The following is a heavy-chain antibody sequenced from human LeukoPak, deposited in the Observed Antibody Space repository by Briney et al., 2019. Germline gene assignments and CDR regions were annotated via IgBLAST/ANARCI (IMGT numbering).Heavy chain of an antibody. CDR3: ARIHNYDFWSGLDY. D-gene: IGHD3-3*01. CDR1: GGSISSGCYS. V-gene: IGHV4-30-2*01. CDR2: IYHSEST. Sequence: SSESLSLTCAVSGGSISSGCYSWSWILQPPGKGLEWIGYIYHSESTYYNPSLKSRVTISVDRSKNQFSLKLSSVTAADTAVYYCARIHNYDFWSGLDYWGQGTLVTVSS. J-gene: IGHJ4*02.